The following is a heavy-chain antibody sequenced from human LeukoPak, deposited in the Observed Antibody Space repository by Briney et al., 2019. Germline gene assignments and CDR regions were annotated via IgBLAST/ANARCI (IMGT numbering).Heavy chain of an antibody. Sequence: GGSLRLSCAASGFTFSSYAMSWVRQAPGKGLEWVSAISGSGGSTYYADSVKGRFTISRDNSKNTLYLQMNSLRAEDTAVCYCAKDWEAVEFSLWGYWGQGTLVTVSS. CDR1: GFTFSSYA. D-gene: IGHD6-19*01. J-gene: IGHJ4*02. CDR3: AKDWEAVEFSLWGY. V-gene: IGHV3-23*01. CDR2: ISGSGGST.